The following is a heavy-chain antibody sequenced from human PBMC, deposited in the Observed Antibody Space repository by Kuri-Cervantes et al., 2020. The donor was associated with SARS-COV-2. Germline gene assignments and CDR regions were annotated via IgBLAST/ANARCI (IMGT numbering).Heavy chain of an antibody. D-gene: IGHD1-1*01. CDR2: IYSGGST. V-gene: IGHV3-66*01. Sequence: GGSLRLSCAASGFTVSSNYMSWVRQAPGKGLEWVSVIYSGGSTYYADSVKGRFTISRDNAKNSLYLQMNSLRAEDTAVYYCARVGLERLNRRIYYYYMDVWGKGTTVTVSS. CDR1: GFTVSSNY. CDR3: ARVGLERLNRRIYYYYMDV. J-gene: IGHJ6*03.